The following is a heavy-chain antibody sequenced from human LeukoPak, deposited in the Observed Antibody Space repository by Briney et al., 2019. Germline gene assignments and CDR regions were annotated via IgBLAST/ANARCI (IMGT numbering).Heavy chain of an antibody. J-gene: IGHJ6*03. V-gene: IGHV3-23*01. CDR3: AKGGDAKWLGELIKTQYYYYMDV. Sequence: GGSLRLSCAAYGFTFSSYAMSWVRQAPGKGLEWVSAISGSGGSTYSADSVKGRFTISRDNSKNTLYLQMNSLRAEDTAVYYCAKGGDAKWLGELIKTQYYYYMDVWGKGTTVTVSS. CDR2: ISGSGGST. CDR1: GFTFSSYA. D-gene: IGHD3-10*01.